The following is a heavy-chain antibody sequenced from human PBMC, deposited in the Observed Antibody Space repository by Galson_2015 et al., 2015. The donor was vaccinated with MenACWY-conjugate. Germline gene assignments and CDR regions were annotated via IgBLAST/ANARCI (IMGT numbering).Heavy chain of an antibody. CDR3: ARADAYGSGSYYFDY. CDR1: GYSFTSYG. CDR2: ISAYNGNT. D-gene: IGHD3-10*01. J-gene: IGHJ4*02. V-gene: IGHV1-18*01. Sequence: SVKVSCKASGYSFTSYGISWVRQAPGQGLEWMGWISAYNGNTNHAQKLQGRLTMTTETSTTTAYMELRSLRSDDTAVYYCARADAYGSGSYYFDYWGQGSLVTVSS.